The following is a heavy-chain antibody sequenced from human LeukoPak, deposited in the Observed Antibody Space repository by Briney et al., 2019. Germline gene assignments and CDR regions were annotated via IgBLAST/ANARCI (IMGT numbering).Heavy chain of an antibody. V-gene: IGHV1-8*03. CDR3: ARGRYSGSHSDYMDV. CDR1: GYTFTGYY. CDR2: MNPNSGNT. D-gene: IGHD1-26*01. Sequence: ASVKVSCKASGYTFTGYYMHWVRQATGQGLEWMGWMNPNSGNTGYAQKFQGRVTITRYTSISTAYMELSSLRSEDTAVYYCARGRYSGSHSDYMDVWGKGTTVTVSS. J-gene: IGHJ6*03.